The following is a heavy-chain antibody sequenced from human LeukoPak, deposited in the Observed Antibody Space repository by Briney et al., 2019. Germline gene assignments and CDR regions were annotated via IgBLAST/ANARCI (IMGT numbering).Heavy chain of an antibody. J-gene: IGHJ4*02. CDR2: ISYEGSNT. CDR3: AKSVTVVQAGY. V-gene: IGHV3-30-3*02. D-gene: IGHD3-22*01. CDR1: GFSFSGYD. Sequence: GGSLRLSCAASGFSFSGYDMHWVRQAPGKGLEWVAVISYEGSNTYHSDSVKGRFTISRDNSKNTLYLQMSSLRAEDTAVYYCAKSVTVVQAGYWGQGTLVTVSS.